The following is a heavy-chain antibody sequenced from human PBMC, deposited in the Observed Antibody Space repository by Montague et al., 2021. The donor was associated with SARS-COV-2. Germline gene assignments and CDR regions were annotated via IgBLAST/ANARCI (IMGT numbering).Heavy chain of an antibody. CDR1: GGSISSSSYY. D-gene: IGHD2-2*01. CDR3: ARQGDQLLLEYWFDP. V-gene: IGHV4-39*01. J-gene: IGHJ5*02. Sequence: SETLSLTCTVSGGSISSSSYYWGWIRQPPGKGLEWIGSIYYSGSTYYNPSPKGRVTISVDTSKNQFSLKLSSVAAADTAVYYCARQGDQLLLEYWFDPWGQGTLVTVSS. CDR2: IYYSGST.